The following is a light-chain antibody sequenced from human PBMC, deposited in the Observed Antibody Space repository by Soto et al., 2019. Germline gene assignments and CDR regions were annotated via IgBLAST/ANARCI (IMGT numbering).Light chain of an antibody. J-gene: IGKJ4*01. CDR1: QSVFFSSYNKDF. CDR3: QQYCSTALT. CDR2: WAS. Sequence: DIVMTQSPDSLAESLGERATINCKSSQSVFFSSYNKDFLAWYQQKPGQTPKLLIYWASTRETGVPDRFSGSGSGTDVTLSISSLQAEDVAVYYCQQYCSTALTFGGGTKVDIK. V-gene: IGKV4-1*01.